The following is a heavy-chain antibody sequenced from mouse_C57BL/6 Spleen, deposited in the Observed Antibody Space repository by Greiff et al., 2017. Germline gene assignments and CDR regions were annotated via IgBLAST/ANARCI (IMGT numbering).Heavy chain of an antibody. J-gene: IGHJ3*01. Sequence: QVQLQQPGAELVRPGTSVKLSCKASGYTFTSYWMHWVKQRPGQGLEWIGVIDPSDSYTNYNQKFKGKATLTVDTSSSTAYMQRSSLTSEDSAVYYCARRGNEGFAYWGQGTLVTVSA. CDR3: ARRGNEGFAY. V-gene: IGHV1-59*01. CDR2: IDPSDSYT. CDR1: GYTFTSYW. D-gene: IGHD2-1*01.